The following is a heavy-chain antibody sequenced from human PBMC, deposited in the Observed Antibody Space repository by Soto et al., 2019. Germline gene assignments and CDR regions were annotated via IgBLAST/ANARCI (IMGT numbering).Heavy chain of an antibody. CDR1: GFTFISYA. V-gene: IGHV3-23*01. Sequence: GGSLRLSCAASGFTFISYAMSWVRQAPGKGLEWVSAISGSGGSTYYADSVKGRFTISRDNSKNTLYLQMNSLIAEDTAVYYCAKDLVGADDAFDIWGQGTMGTVSS. J-gene: IGHJ3*02. CDR3: AKDLVGADDAFDI. D-gene: IGHD1-26*01. CDR2: ISGSGGST.